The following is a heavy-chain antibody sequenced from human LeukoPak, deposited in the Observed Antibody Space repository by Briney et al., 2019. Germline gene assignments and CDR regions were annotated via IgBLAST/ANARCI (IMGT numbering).Heavy chain of an antibody. V-gene: IGHV5-51*01. CDR2: SYPGDSDT. Sequence: GESLKISCKGSGYSFSNYWIGGVRQMPGKGLERRGISYPGDSDTRYSPSFQGQITMSADKTISTAYLQRSSLKASDTAMYYCERLQKYYYMDVWGKGPTVTVSS. CDR3: ERLQKYYYMDV. J-gene: IGHJ6*03. CDR1: GYSFSNYW.